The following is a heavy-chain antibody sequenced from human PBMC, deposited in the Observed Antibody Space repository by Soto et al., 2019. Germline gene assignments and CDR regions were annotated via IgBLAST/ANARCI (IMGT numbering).Heavy chain of an antibody. Sequence: PSETLSLTCTVSGGSISSYYWSWTRQPPGKGLEWIGYIYYSGSTNYNPSLKSRVTISVDTSKNQFSLKLSSVTAADTAVYYCAIISLYFWTGECAATDYYYCLDVWGQGTLVTVSS. CDR1: GGSISSYY. J-gene: IGHJ6*02. D-gene: IGHD1-1*01. CDR3: AIISLYFWTGECAATDYYYCLDV. CDR2: IYYSGST. V-gene: IGHV4-59*01.